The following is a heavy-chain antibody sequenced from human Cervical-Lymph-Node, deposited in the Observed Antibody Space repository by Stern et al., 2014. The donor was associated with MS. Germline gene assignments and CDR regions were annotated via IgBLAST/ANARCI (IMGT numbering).Heavy chain of an antibody. CDR3: ARHAHGGGAPDY. CDR2: IFFGDSDA. J-gene: IGHJ4*02. CDR1: GYTFGDYW. V-gene: IGHV5-51*01. Sequence: VHLVESGAEVKKTGESVKISCQGIGYTFGDYWIAWVRQMPGKGLEWMGFIFFGDSDARYSPSFPGQVTIPADKSRDTPSLHWNTLKASDTAIYYGARHAHGGGAPDYWGQGPLVTVPS. D-gene: IGHD2-15*01.